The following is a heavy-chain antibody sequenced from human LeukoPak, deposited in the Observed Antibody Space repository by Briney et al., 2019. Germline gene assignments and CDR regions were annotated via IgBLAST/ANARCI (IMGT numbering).Heavy chain of an antibody. D-gene: IGHD2-2*02. CDR2: ISGSGGST. V-gene: IGHV3-23*01. Sequence: GGSLRLSCAASGFTFDDYAMHWVRQAPGKGLEWVSAISGSGGSTYYADSVKGRFTISRDNSKNTLYLQMNSLRAEDTAVYYCAKDPHCSSTSCYTSWGQGTLVTVSS. CDR3: AKDPHCSSTSCYTS. CDR1: GFTFDDYA. J-gene: IGHJ4*02.